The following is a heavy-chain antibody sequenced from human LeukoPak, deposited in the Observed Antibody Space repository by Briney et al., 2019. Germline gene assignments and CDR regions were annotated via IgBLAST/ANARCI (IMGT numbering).Heavy chain of an antibody. D-gene: IGHD6-19*01. CDR3: AISSGWYLGNFDY. CDR1: GFTVSSNY. J-gene: IGHJ4*02. CDR2: IYSGGST. Sequence: GGSLRLSCAASGFTVSSNYMSWVRQAPGKGLEWVSVIYSGGSTYYADSVKGRFTISRDDSKNTLYLQMNSLRAVDTAVYYCAISSGWYLGNFDYWGQGPLVTVSS. V-gene: IGHV3-53*01.